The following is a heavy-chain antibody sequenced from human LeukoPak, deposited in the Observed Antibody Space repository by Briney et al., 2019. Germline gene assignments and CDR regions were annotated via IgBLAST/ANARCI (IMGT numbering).Heavy chain of an antibody. V-gene: IGHV1-2*02. CDR3: ARCGYSYVNWFDP. CDR1: GYTFTGYY. D-gene: IGHD5-18*01. J-gene: IGHJ5*02. CDR2: IYPNSGGT. Sequence: ASVKVSCKASGYTFTGYYMHWVRQAPGQGLEWMGWIYPNSGGTNYAQKFQGRVTMTRDTSISTAYMELSRLRSDDTAVYYCARCGYSYVNWFDPWGQGTLVTVSS.